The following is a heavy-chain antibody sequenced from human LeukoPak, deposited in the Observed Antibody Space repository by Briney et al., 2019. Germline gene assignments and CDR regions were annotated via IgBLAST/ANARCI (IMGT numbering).Heavy chain of an antibody. D-gene: IGHD1-26*01. V-gene: IGHV3-23*01. CDR2: ISGSGGST. Sequence: GGSLRLSCAASGFTFSSYAMSWVRQAPGKGLEWVSAISGSGGSTYYADSVKGRFTISRDNSKNTLYLQMNGLRAEDTAVYYCAKSARVYSGSSYDAFDIWGQGTMVTVSS. J-gene: IGHJ3*02. CDR3: AKSARVYSGSSYDAFDI. CDR1: GFTFSSYA.